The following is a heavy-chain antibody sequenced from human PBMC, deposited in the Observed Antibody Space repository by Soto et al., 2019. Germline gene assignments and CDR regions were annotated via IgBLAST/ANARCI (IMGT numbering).Heavy chain of an antibody. D-gene: IGHD6-19*01. J-gene: IGHJ4*02. Sequence: PGGSLRLSCAASGFTFSSYTMNWVRQAPGKGLEWVSYISTSSDTIYYADSVKGRFTISRDNAKNSLYLQMNSLRDEDTAVYYCAGSKSSGWSYFDSWGQGTLVTVSS. CDR2: ISTSSDTI. V-gene: IGHV3-48*02. CDR1: GFTFSSYT. CDR3: AGSKSSGWSYFDS.